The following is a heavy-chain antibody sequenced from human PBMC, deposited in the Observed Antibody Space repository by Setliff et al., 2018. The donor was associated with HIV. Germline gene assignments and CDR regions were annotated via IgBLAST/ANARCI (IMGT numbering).Heavy chain of an antibody. D-gene: IGHD3-3*01. Sequence: ASVKVSCKASGYTFTDYYIHWVQQAPGKGLEWMGRIDPEDGETIYAVKFQGRVTITTDTSTDTAYMELSSLRSEDTAVFYCARHPREWLVSTPHYWGQGTLVTVSS. CDR1: GYTFTDYY. V-gene: IGHV1-69-2*01. J-gene: IGHJ4*02. CDR3: ARHPREWLVSTPHY. CDR2: IDPEDGET.